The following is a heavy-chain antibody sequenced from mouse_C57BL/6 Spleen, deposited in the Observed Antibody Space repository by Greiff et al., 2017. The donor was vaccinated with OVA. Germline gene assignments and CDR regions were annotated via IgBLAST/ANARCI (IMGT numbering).Heavy chain of an antibody. CDR3: ASSSGSLPY. CDR1: GYTFTSYW. Sequence: VQLQQPGAELVKPGASVKLSCKASGYTFTSYWMQWVKQRPGQGLEWIGEIDPSDSYTNYNQKFKGKATLTVDTSSSTAYMQLSSLTSEDSAVYYCASSSGSLPYWGQGTLVTVSA. J-gene: IGHJ3*01. D-gene: IGHD3-2*02. CDR2: IDPSDSYT. V-gene: IGHV1-50*01.